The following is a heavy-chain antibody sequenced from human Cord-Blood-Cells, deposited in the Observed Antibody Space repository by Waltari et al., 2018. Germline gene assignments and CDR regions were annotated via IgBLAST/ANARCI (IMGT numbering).Heavy chain of an antibody. CDR3: ASGFSDVDTAMVYY. J-gene: IGHJ4*02. V-gene: IGHV5-51*03. CDR1: GYSFTSYW. D-gene: IGHD5-18*01. CDR2: IYPGDSDT. Sequence: VQLLQSGAAVTKPGESLKISCKGSGYSFTSYWIGWAPQMPGKGLEWVGIIYPGDSDTRYSPSFQGQVTISADKSISTAYLQWSSLKASDTAMYYCASGFSDVDTAMVYYWGQGTLVTVSS.